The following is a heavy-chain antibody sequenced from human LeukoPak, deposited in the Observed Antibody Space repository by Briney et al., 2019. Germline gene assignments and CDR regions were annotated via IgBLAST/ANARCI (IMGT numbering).Heavy chain of an antibody. CDR3: ARVGYCSSTSCPWANAFDI. J-gene: IGHJ3*02. V-gene: IGHV3-21*01. Sequence: GGSLRLSCAASGFTFSSYSMNWVRQAPGKGLEWVSSISSSSSYIYYADSVKGRFTISRDNSKNTLYLQMNSLRAEDTAVYYCARVGYCSSTSCPWANAFDIWGQGTMVTVSS. CDR2: ISSSSSYI. D-gene: IGHD2-2*03. CDR1: GFTFSSYS.